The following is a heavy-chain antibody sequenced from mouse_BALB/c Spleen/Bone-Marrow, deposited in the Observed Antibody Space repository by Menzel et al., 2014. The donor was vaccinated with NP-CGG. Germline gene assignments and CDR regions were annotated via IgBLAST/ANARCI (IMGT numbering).Heavy chain of an antibody. CDR1: GYTFTSYV. V-gene: IGHV1-14*01. J-gene: IGHJ2*01. Sequence: EVQVVESGPELVKPGASVKMSCKASGYTFTSYVMHWVKQKPGQGLEWIGYINPYNDGTKYNEKFKGKATLTSDKSSSKAYMERSSLTSEDSAVYYCAKGGNYRYDFDYWGQGTTLTVSS. CDR3: AKGGNYRYDFDY. CDR2: INPYNDGT. D-gene: IGHD2-14*01.